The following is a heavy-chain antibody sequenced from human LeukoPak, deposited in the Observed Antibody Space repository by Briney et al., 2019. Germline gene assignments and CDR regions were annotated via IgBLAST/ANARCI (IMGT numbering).Heavy chain of an antibody. CDR3: AIEVPATGEGDFDY. D-gene: IGHD2-2*01. J-gene: IGHJ4*02. CDR2: IYSGGST. CDR1: GFTVSSNY. V-gene: IGHV3-66*01. Sequence: GGSLRLSCAASGFTVSSNYMSWVRQAPGKGLEWVSVIYSGGSTYYADSVKGRFTISRDNSKNTLYLQMNSLRAEDTAVYYCAIEVPATGEGDFDYWGQGTLVTVSS.